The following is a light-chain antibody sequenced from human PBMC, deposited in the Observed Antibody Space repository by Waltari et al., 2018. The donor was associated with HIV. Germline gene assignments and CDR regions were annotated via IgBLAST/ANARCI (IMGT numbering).Light chain of an antibody. CDR3: SSYTSSATYV. CDR2: EVT. V-gene: IGLV2-18*02. Sequence: QSALTHPPSVSGSPGLSLTIPCTGTTRYVGSSNRSPWYQQTPGTAPKLMIYEVTNRPSGVPDRFSGSESGNTASLTISGLQAEDEADYYCSSYTSSATYVFGTGTKVTVI. CDR1: TRYVGSSNR. J-gene: IGLJ1*01.